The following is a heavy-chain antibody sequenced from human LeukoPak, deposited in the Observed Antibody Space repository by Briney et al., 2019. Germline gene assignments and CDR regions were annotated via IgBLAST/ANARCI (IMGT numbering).Heavy chain of an antibody. J-gene: IGHJ6*03. CDR1: GYTFTSYD. CDR2: MNPNSGNT. Sequence: GASVKVSCKASGYTFTSYDINWVRQATGQGLEWMGWMNPNSGNTGYAQKFQGRVTITRNTSISTAYMEPSSLRSEDTAVYYCARVVRFLEWSPSDYYYYYMDVWGKGTTVTVSS. D-gene: IGHD3-3*01. V-gene: IGHV1-8*01. CDR3: ARVVRFLEWSPSDYYYYYMDV.